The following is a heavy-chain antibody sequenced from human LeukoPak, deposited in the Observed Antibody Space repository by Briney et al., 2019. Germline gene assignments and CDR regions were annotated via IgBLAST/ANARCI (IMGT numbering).Heavy chain of an antibody. CDR1: GFTFSSYA. J-gene: IGHJ3*02. V-gene: IGHV3-64*04. Sequence: GGSLRLSCSASGFTFSSYAMHWVRQAPGKGLEYVSAISSNGGSTYYAASVKGRFTISRDNSKNTLSLQMNSLRAEDTAVYYCAKPYYYDGSGPRGGAFDIWGQGTMVTVSS. CDR3: AKPYYYDGSGPRGGAFDI. CDR2: ISSNGGST. D-gene: IGHD3-22*01.